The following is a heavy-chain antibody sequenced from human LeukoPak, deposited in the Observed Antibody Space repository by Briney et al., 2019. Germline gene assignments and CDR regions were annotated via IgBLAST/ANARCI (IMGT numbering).Heavy chain of an antibody. D-gene: IGHD6-19*01. CDR3: ARGAPPGIAVAGTISFDY. V-gene: IGHV1-8*03. Sequence: ASVKVSCKASGYTFTSYDINWVRQATGQGLEWMGWMNPNSGNTGYAQKFQGRVTITRNTSISTAYMELSSLRSEDTAVYYCARGAPPGIAVAGTISFDYWGQGTLVTVSS. CDR2: MNPNSGNT. J-gene: IGHJ4*02. CDR1: GYTFTSYD.